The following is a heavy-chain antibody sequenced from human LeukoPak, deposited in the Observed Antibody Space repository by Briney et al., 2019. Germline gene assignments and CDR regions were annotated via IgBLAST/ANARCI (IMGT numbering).Heavy chain of an antibody. CDR2: FDHEDGVT. D-gene: IGHD2-15*01. V-gene: IGHV1-24*01. CDR3: ATTGYCSGGSCYGMIGWFDP. Sequence: ASVKVSCKVSGHSLTDLSMHWVRQAPGKGLEWMGGFDHEDGVTIYAQKFQGRVTMTEDTSTDTAYMELSSLRSEDTAVYYCATTGYCSGGSCYGMIGWFDPWGQGTLVTVSS. J-gene: IGHJ5*02. CDR1: GHSLTDLS.